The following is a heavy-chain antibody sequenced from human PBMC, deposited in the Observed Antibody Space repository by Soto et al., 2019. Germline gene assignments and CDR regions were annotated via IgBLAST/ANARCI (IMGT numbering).Heavy chain of an antibody. CDR1: YGYSVDRGYC. J-gene: IGHJ6*02. CDR2: IYYSGTT. Sequence: LQLICLRYTVAYGYSVDRGYCWYWIRKNPGKGLEWIGYIYYSGTTYYNPSLKSRVTISVDTSKNQFSLKLSSVTAADTAVYYCAASCVACGGFNYYGMDVWGQGTTVTVSS. CDR3: AASCVACGGFNYYGMDV. V-gene: IGHV4-31*03. D-gene: IGHD2-21*01.